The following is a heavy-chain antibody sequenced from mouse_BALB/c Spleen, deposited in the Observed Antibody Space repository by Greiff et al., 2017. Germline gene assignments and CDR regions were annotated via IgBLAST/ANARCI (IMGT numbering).Heavy chain of an antibody. CDR3: ARNWDWAMDY. CDR2: IYWDDDK. J-gene: IGHJ4*01. V-gene: IGHV8-12*01. Sequence: QVQLNVSGPGILQPSQTLSLTCSFSGFSLSTSGMGVSWIRQPSGKGLEWLAHIYWDDDKRYNPSLKSRLTISKDTSSNQVFLKITSVDTADTATYYCARNWDWAMDYWGQGTSVTVSS. CDR1: GFSLSTSGMG. D-gene: IGHD4-1*01.